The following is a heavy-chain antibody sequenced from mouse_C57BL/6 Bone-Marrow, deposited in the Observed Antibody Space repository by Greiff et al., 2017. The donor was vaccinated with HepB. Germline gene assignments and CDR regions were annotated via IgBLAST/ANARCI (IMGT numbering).Heavy chain of an antibody. D-gene: IGHD1-1*01. V-gene: IGHV1-59*01. CDR2: IDPSDSYT. J-gene: IGHJ1*03. CDR3: ARSTVDLPYWYFDV. CDR1: GYTFTSYW. Sequence: QVQLQQSGAELVRPGTSVKLSCKASGYTFTSYWMHWVKQRPGQGLEWIGVIDPSDSYTNYNQKFKGKATLTVDTSSSTAYMQLSSLTSEDSAVYYCARSTVDLPYWYFDVWGTGTTVTVSS.